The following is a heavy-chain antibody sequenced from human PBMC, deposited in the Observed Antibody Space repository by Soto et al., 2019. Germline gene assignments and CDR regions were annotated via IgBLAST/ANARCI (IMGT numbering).Heavy chain of an antibody. D-gene: IGHD6-19*01. V-gene: IGHV3-23*01. CDR1: GFTFSSYA. J-gene: IGHJ3*02. CDR3: AKTANGWFSAFAI. CDR2: ISGSGGTT. Sequence: EVQLLESGGGLVQPGGSLRLSFAASGFTFSSYAMSWVRQAPGKGLEWVSAISGSGGTTYYADSVKGRFTFSRDNSKTTLYLQMNSLRAEDTAVSYWAKTANGWFSAFAIWGQGTMVTVSS.